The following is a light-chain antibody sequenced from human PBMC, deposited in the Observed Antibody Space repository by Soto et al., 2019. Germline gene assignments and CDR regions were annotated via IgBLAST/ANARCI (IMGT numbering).Light chain of an antibody. CDR2: ATS. CDR1: QSINNN. V-gene: IGKV3-15*01. Sequence: ETVLTQSPATLSVSPGEGVTLSCRASQSINNNLAWYQRKPGRAPRLLMYATSVRAAGIPARFSGSGSGTDFMLAISSLQSEDFAVYYCHQRQSWPRTFGQGTKVDIK. CDR3: HQRQSWPRT. J-gene: IGKJ1*01.